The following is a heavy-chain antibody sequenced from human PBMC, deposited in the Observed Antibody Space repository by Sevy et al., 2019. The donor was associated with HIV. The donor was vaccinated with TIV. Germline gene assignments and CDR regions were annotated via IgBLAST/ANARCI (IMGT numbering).Heavy chain of an antibody. CDR3: AKPGKMDEYCSSTSCYEFNEYFQH. CDR1: GITFSSYA. CDR2: ISGSGGST. J-gene: IGHJ1*01. V-gene: IGHV3-23*01. D-gene: IGHD2-2*01. Sequence: GGSLRLSCAASGITFSSYAMSWVRQAPGKGLEWVSAISGSGGSTYYADSVKGRFTISRDNSKNTLYLQMNSLRAEDTAVYYCAKPGKMDEYCSSTSCYEFNEYFQHWGQGTLVTVSS.